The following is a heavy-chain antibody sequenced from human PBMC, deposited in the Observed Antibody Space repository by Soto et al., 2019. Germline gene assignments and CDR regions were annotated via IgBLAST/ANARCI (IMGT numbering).Heavy chain of an antibody. J-gene: IGHJ6*02. CDR3: ARDGRGDGYYYYGMDV. CDR1: GFTFSPYN. CDR2: ISSSSSYI. V-gene: IGHV3-21*01. Sequence: GGSLRLSCAAPGFTFSPYNMNWVRQAPGKGLEWVSSISSSSSYIYYADSVKGRFTISRDNAKNSLYLQMNSLRAEDTAVYYCARDGRGDGYYYYGMDVWGQGTTVTVSS.